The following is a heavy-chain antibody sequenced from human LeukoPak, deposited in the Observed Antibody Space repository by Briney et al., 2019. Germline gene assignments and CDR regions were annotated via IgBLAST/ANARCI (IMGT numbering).Heavy chain of an antibody. D-gene: IGHD3-10*01. V-gene: IGHV3-23*01. CDR3: AKDKDYYGSGSYYY. CDR1: GFTFSSYG. CDR2: ISGSGSSI. Sequence: GGSLRLSCAASGFTFSSYGMSWVRQAPGKGLEWVSAISGSGSSIYYADSVKGRFTISRDNSKNTLYLQMNSLRAEDTAVYYCAKDKDYYGSGSYYYWGQGTLVTVSS. J-gene: IGHJ4*02.